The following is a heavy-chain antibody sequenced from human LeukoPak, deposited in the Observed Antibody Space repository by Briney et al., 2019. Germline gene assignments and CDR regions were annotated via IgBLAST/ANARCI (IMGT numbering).Heavy chain of an antibody. CDR2: INHSGST. D-gene: IGHD3-10*01. Sequence: PSETLSLTCAVYGGSFSGYYWSWIRQPPGKGLEWIGGINHSGSTNYNPSLKSRVSISVDTSKNQFSLKLSSVTAADTAVYYCAGGRRGMVRGAAYWGQGTLVTVSS. V-gene: IGHV4-34*01. J-gene: IGHJ4*02. CDR1: GGSFSGYY. CDR3: AGGRRGMVRGAAY.